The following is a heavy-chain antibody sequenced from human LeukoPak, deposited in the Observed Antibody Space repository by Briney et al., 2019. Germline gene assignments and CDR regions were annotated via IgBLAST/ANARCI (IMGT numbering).Heavy chain of an antibody. Sequence: ASVKVSCKASGYTFTGYYMHWVRQAPGQGLEWMGWINPNSGGTNYAQKFQGRVTMTRDTSISTAYMELSRLRSDDTAVYYCARGDYCSSTSCHPRFDPWGQGTLVTVSS. CDR1: GYTFTGYY. V-gene: IGHV1-2*02. D-gene: IGHD2-2*01. J-gene: IGHJ5*02. CDR3: ARGDYCSSTSCHPRFDP. CDR2: INPNSGGT.